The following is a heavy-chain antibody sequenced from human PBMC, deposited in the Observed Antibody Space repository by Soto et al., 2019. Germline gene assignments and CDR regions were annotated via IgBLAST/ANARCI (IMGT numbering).Heavy chain of an antibody. D-gene: IGHD3-3*01. CDR3: ARGGQDYITIFGVVNNGAYYYMDV. Sequence: PSETLSLTCAVYGGSFSGYYWSWIRQPPGKGLEWIGEINHSGSTNYNPSLKSRVTISVDTSKNQFSLKLSSVTAADTAVYYCARGGQDYITIFGVVNNGAYYYMDVWGKGTTVTVSS. J-gene: IGHJ6*03. V-gene: IGHV4-34*01. CDR1: GGSFSGYY. CDR2: INHSGST.